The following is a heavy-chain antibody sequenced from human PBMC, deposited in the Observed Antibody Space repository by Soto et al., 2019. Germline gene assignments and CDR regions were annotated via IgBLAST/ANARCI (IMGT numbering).Heavy chain of an antibody. CDR1: GGSFSGYY. Sequence: SETLSLTCAVYGGSFSGYYWRWSRQPPGKGLEWIGEINHSGSTNYNPSLKSRVTISVDTSKNQFSLKLSSVTAADTAVYYCARGGGRIAASTRGVDNWFDPWGQGTLVTVS. V-gene: IGHV4-34*01. CDR2: INHSGST. J-gene: IGHJ5*02. CDR3: ARGGGRIAASTRGVDNWFDP. D-gene: IGHD6-6*01.